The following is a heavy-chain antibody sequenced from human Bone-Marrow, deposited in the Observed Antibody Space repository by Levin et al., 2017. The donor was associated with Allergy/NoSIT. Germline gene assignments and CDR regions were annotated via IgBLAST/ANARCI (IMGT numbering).Heavy chain of an antibody. V-gene: IGHV3-53*01. Sequence: TGGSLRLSCAASGFTVSSSYMSWVRQAPGKGLEWVSVIYRGGTTYYAASVRGRFTISRDNSNNTLYLQMDILRAEDTAVYYCARAQGSPGSTLDYWGQGTLVTVSS. J-gene: IGHJ4*02. CDR3: ARAQGSPGSTLDY. CDR2: IYRGGTT. CDR1: GFTVSSSY. D-gene: IGHD6-25*01.